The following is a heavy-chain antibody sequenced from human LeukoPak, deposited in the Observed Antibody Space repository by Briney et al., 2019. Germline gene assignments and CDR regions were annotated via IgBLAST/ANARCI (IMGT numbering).Heavy chain of an antibody. J-gene: IGHJ4*02. D-gene: IGHD2-2*01. V-gene: IGHV1-18*01. CDR1: GYSFTTNG. CDR2: ISAYNGNA. CDR3: ARGGPGYCSSTSCSPLWY. Sequence: ASVKVSCKTSGYSFTTNGISWLRQAPGQGLEWMGWISAYNGNAKYAQKLQGRVTMTTDTSTSTAFVELRSLRSEDTAVYYCARGGPGYCSSTSCSPLWYWGQGTLVTVSS.